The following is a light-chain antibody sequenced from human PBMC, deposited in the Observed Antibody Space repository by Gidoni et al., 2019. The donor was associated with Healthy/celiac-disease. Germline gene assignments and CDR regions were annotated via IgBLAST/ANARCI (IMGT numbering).Light chain of an antibody. V-gene: IGLV3-21*03. Sequence: SFVLTQPPSVSVAPGKTARVTCGGNNSGSKSVHWYQQKPGQAPVLVVYDDSDRPSGIPERFSGSNSGNTATLTISRVEAGDDADYYCQVWDSSSDHPGVFGTGTKVTVL. CDR2: DDS. CDR3: QVWDSSSDHPGV. J-gene: IGLJ1*01. CDR1: NSGSKS.